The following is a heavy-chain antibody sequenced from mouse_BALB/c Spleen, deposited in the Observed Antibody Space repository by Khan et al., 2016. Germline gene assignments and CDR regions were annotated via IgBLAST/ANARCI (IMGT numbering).Heavy chain of an antibody. V-gene: IGHV2-6-4*01. Sequence: VQLQESGPGLVAPSPSLSITCTVPGFSLSRYSVHWVRQPPGKGLEWLGMIWGGGSTDYNAALKSRLSISKDNTKSQVFLKMNSLQTADTAMYYCARDPLTGAFDYWGQGTTLTVSS. D-gene: IGHD4-1*01. CDR3: ARDPLTGAFDY. CDR1: GFSLSRYS. CDR2: IWGGGST. J-gene: IGHJ2*01.